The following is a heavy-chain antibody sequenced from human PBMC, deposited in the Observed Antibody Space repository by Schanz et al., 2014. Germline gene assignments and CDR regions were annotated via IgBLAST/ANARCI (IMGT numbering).Heavy chain of an antibody. D-gene: IGHD2-21*02. CDR1: GGTFSSYT. CDR3: ARPSDSSWYMDV. CDR2: IIPILGIA. V-gene: IGHV1-69*02. J-gene: IGHJ6*03. Sequence: QLQLVQSGAEVKKPGSSVKVSCKLSGGTFSSYTISWVRQAPGQGLEWMGRIIPILGIANYAQNFQGRVTITADKSTSTAYMELRNLRSDDTAVYYCARPSDSSWYMDVWGKGTTVTDSS.